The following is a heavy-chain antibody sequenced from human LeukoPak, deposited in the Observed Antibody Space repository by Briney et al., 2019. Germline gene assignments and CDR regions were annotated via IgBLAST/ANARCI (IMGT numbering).Heavy chain of an antibody. CDR3: ARDFLGRTNGGSNYFGMDV. V-gene: IGHV1-2*04. CDR2: IDLHTGGA. Sequence: ASVKVSCKSSGYTFTDYFLHWVRQAPGQGLEWMGCIDLHTGGAHYAQKFQDWVSLTRDTSIDTAFMELSSLRSDATAIYYCARDFLGRTNGGSNYFGMDVWGQGTTVTVSS. D-gene: IGHD2-8*01. J-gene: IGHJ6*02. CDR1: GYTFTDYF.